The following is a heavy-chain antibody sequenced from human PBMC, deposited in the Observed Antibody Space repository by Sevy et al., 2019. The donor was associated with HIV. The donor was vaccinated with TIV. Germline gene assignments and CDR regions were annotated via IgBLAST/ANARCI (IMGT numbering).Heavy chain of an antibody. J-gene: IGHJ6*02. CDR1: EFTFSSYG. D-gene: IGHD6-13*01. CDR3: ARDPLWQQLASRDYYGMDV. Sequence: GGSLRLSCAASEFTFSSYGMHWVRQAPGKGLEWVAVIWYDGSNKYYADSVKGRFTISRDNSKNTLYLQMNSLRAEDTAVYYCARDPLWQQLASRDYYGMDVWGQGTTVTVPS. CDR2: IWYDGSNK. V-gene: IGHV3-33*01.